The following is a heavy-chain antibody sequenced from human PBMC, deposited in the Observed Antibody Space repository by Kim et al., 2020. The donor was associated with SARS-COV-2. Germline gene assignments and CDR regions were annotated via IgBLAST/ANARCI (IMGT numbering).Heavy chain of an antibody. Sequence: GGSLRLSCAASGFTFSSYAMHWVRQAPGKGLEWVAVIWYDGSNKYYADSVKGRFTISRDNSKNTLYLQMNSLRAEDTAVYYCAKDVYGDYGFGEYWGQGTLVTVSS. V-gene: IGHV3-33*06. CDR1: GFTFSSYA. CDR3: AKDVYGDYGFGEY. J-gene: IGHJ4*02. CDR2: IWYDGSNK. D-gene: IGHD4-17*01.